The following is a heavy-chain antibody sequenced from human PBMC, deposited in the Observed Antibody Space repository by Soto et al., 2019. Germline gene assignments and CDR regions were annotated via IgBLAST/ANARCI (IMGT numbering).Heavy chain of an antibody. CDR3: ARALRADY. CDR2: VYYNGNV. V-gene: IGHV4-59*01. J-gene: IGHJ4*02. D-gene: IGHD3-10*01. Sequence: SETLSLTCTDSGGSMINIYWTWIRQPPGKGLEWIGYVYYNGNVKYNPSLKSRVTLSVDTSKNQFSLKLSSVTAADTAVYYCARALRADYWGRGTLVTVSS. CDR1: GGSMINIY.